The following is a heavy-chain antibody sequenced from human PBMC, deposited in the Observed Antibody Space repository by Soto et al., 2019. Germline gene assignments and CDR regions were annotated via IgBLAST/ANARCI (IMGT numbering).Heavy chain of an antibody. CDR2: IYYSGST. V-gene: IGHV4-39*07. D-gene: IGHD2-8*01. Sequence: SETKSLTNTVAGGSIISSSYYWSRIRQPPGKGLEWIGSIYYSGSTYYNPSLKSRVTISVDTSKNQFSLKLSSVTAADTAVYYCASSYFSWFDPWGQGTLVTAP. CDR1: GGSIISSSYY. J-gene: IGHJ5*02. CDR3: ASSYFSWFDP.